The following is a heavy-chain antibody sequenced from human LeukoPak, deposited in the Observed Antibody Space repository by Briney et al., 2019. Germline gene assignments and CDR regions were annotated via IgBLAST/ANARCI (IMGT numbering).Heavy chain of an antibody. CDR3: ARDLYGSGSYRYYYYGMDV. Sequence: ASVKVSCKASGGTFSSYAISWVRQAPGQGLEWMGGTIPIFGTANYAQKFQGRVTITADESTSTAYMELSSLRSEDTAVYYCARDLYGSGSYRYYYYGMDVWGQGTTVTVSS. D-gene: IGHD3-10*01. V-gene: IGHV1-69*13. CDR1: GGTFSSYA. J-gene: IGHJ6*02. CDR2: TIPIFGTA.